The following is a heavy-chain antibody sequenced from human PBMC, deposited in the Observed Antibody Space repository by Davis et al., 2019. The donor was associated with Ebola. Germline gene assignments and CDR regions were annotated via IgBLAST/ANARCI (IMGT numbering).Heavy chain of an antibody. Sequence: AGSLTLSCPASGLTFSTHAMGWVRQAPGKGLEWVSDISSGGGAPYYADSVKGRFTISRDNSKNTLYLQMNSLRAEDTAVYYCARVTENGMDVWGKGNTVTVSS. CDR1: GLTFSTHA. J-gene: IGHJ6*04. CDR2: ISSGGGAP. CDR3: ARVTENGMDV. V-gene: IGHV3-23*01. D-gene: IGHD1-14*01.